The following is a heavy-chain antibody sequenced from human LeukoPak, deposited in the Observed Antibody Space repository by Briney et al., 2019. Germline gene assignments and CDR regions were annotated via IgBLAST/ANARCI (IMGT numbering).Heavy chain of an antibody. CDR3: AREVGITGGHEYFEY. CDR1: GFTFSSYG. D-gene: IGHD7-27*01. V-gene: IGHV3-33*01. CDR2: TSYDGGKK. J-gene: IGHJ4*02. Sequence: GGSLRLSCAASGFTFSSYGMHWVRQAPGRGLEWVAVTSYDGGKKHYADSVKGRFTISRDNSKNTVYLQIHSLRAEDTAVYYCAREVGITGGHEYFEYWGQGTLVTVSS.